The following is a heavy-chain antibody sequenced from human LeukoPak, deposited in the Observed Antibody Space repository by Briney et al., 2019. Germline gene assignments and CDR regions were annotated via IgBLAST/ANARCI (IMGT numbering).Heavy chain of an antibody. V-gene: IGHV3-30*18. CDR2: ISYVGSNK. CDR3: AKEDYGDYVGAYYYYGMDV. D-gene: IGHD4-17*01. Sequence: PGGSLRLSCAASGFTFSSYGMHWVRQAPAKGLEGVAVISYVGSNKYYADSVKGRFTISRDNSKNTLYLQMNSLRAEDTAVYYCAKEDYGDYVGAYYYYGMDVWGQGTTVTVSS. J-gene: IGHJ6*02. CDR1: GFTFSSYG.